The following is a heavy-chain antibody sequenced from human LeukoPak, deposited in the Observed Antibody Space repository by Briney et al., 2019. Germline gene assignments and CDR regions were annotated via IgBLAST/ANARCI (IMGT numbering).Heavy chain of an antibody. CDR2: IYYSGST. J-gene: IGHJ5*02. CDR1: GGSISSSSYC. CDR3: AREAGWFDP. Sequence: SETLSLTCTVSGGSISSSSYCWGWIRQPPGKGLEWIGSIYYSGSTYYNPSLKSRVTISVDTSKNQFSLKLSSVTAADTAVYYCAREAGWFDPWGQGTLVTVSS. D-gene: IGHD3-10*01. V-gene: IGHV4-39*02.